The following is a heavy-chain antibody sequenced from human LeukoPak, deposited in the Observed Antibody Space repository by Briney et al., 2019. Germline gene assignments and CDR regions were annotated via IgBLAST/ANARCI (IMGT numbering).Heavy chain of an antibody. CDR1: GFTLSSYC. CDR2: IKEDGSAK. D-gene: IGHD6-19*01. V-gene: IGHV3-7*01. J-gene: IGHJ4*02. CDR3: ARDTFQSSGWPY. Sequence: GGSLRLSCAASGFTLSSYCMSCVRQAPGKGLEWVANIKEDGSAKYYGDSVKDRFTVSRDNAKKTLYLQMYSLRVEDTAVYYCARDTFQSSGWPYWGQGTLVTVSS.